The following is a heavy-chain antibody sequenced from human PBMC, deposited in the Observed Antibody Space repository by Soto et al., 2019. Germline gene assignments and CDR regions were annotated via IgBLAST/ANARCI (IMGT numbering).Heavy chain of an antibody. CDR3: AGKDCSSTSCYYFDY. Sequence: QVQLQQWGAGLLKPSETLSLTCAVYGGSFSGYYWSWIRQPPGKGLEWIGEINHSGSTNYNPSLKSRVTISVDTSKNQFSLKLSSVTAADTAVYYCAGKDCSSTSCYYFDYWGQGTLVTVSS. D-gene: IGHD2-2*01. J-gene: IGHJ4*02. CDR2: INHSGST. CDR1: GGSFSGYY. V-gene: IGHV4-34*01.